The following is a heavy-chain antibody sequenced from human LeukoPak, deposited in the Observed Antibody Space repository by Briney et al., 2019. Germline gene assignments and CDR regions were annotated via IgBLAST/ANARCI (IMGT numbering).Heavy chain of an antibody. Sequence: GGSLRLSCAASGFTFSSYGMHWVRQAPGKGLEWAAFIRYDGSNKYYADSVKGRFTISRDNSKNTLYLQMNSLRAEDTAVYYCAKEKSGYGYLYYFDYWGQGTLVTVSS. CDR1: GFTFSSYG. D-gene: IGHD5-18*01. J-gene: IGHJ4*02. CDR2: IRYDGSNK. CDR3: AKEKSGYGYLYYFDY. V-gene: IGHV3-30*02.